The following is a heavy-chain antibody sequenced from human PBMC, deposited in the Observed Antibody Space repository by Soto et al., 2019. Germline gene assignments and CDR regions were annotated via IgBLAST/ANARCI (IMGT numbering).Heavy chain of an antibody. Sequence: EVQLVESGGGLVQPGGSLKLSCAASGFTFSGSAMHWVRQASGKGLEWVGRIRSKANSYATAYAASVKGRFTISRDDSKNTAYLQMNSLKTEDTAVYYCTRLYVGTAMVRGYYYGMDVWGQGTTVTVSS. D-gene: IGHD5-18*01. V-gene: IGHV3-73*02. J-gene: IGHJ6*02. CDR1: GFTFSGSA. CDR2: IRSKANSYAT. CDR3: TRLYVGTAMVRGYYYGMDV.